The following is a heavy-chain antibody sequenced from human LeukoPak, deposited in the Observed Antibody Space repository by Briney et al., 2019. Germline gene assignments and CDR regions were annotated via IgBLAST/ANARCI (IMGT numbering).Heavy chain of an antibody. CDR2: IYSGGTT. J-gene: IGHJ3*02. V-gene: IGHV3-NL1*01. Sequence: GGSLRLSCAASGFTFSNYGMHWVRQAPGKGLEWVSVIYSGGTTDYKDSVKDRFIISRDNSKNTLYLQMNSLRAEDTAVYYCAKEMATMNAFDIWGQGTMVTVSS. CDR1: GFTFSNYG. CDR3: AKEMATMNAFDI. D-gene: IGHD5-24*01.